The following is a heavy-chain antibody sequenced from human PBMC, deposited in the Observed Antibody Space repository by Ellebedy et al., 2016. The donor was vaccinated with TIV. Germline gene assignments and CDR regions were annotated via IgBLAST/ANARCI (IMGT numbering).Heavy chain of an antibody. D-gene: IGHD3-16*01. Sequence: PGGSLRLSCTASGFTFSDYWIHWVRQTPGKGLVWVSRINGDGGATNYADSVRGRFSMSRDNDKNRLYLRMNSLRVEDSAIYYCVKGAYPVPTVMAVWGQGTMVIVSS. J-gene: IGHJ6*02. CDR3: VKGAYPVPTVMAV. CDR2: INGDGGAT. CDR1: GFTFSDYW. V-gene: IGHV3-74*01.